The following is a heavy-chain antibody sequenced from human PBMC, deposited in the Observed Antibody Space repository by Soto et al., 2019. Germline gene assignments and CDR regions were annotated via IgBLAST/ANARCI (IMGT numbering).Heavy chain of an antibody. J-gene: IGHJ6*03. CDR1: GFTFSNYA. CDR3: AKGLSVTTPLYMDV. Sequence: GGSLRLSCAASGFTFSNYAMNWVRQAPGKGLEWVSIISGNGGRTDYADSVKGRFTISRDNSKNTLYLQMNSLRAEDTAIYYCAKGLSVTTPLYMDVWGKGTTVTVSS. CDR2: ISGNGGRT. V-gene: IGHV3-23*01. D-gene: IGHD4-17*01.